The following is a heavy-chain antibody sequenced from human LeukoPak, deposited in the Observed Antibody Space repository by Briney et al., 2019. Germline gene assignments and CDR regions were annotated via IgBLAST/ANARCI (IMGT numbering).Heavy chain of an antibody. CDR3: AKDQTGRYFDWFPPGDY. J-gene: IGHJ4*02. CDR1: GFTISNNH. D-gene: IGHD3-9*01. Sequence: GGSLRLSCAASGFTISNNHMSWVRQAPGKGVEWVSAISGSGVYDTYYADSVKGRFTISRDNSKNTVYLQMNSLRAEDTAVYYCAKDQTGRYFDWFPPGDYWGQGTLVTVSS. CDR2: ISGSGVYDT. V-gene: IGHV3-23*01.